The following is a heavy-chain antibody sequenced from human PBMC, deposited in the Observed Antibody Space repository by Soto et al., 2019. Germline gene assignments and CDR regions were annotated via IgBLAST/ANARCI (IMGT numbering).Heavy chain of an antibody. CDR1: GGSISSYY. Sequence: SDTLSLTCTVSGGSISSYYWSLIRQPPEKGLEWISYIYNSGNTIYNPSLRSRVTISVDTSKNQFSLKLTSVTAADTAVYYCAAPPRYWGQGTLVTVSS. J-gene: IGHJ4*02. CDR3: AAPPRY. V-gene: IGHV4-59*07. D-gene: IGHD6-6*01. CDR2: IYNSGNT.